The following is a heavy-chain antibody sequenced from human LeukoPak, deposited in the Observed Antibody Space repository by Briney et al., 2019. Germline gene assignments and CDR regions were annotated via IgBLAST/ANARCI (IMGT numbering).Heavy chain of an antibody. V-gene: IGHV3-74*03. CDR3: AREGPSMVRGVIITDGWYFDL. CDR2: INSDGSSI. J-gene: IGHJ2*01. CDR1: GFTFSSYW. Sequence: GGSLRLSCAASGFTFSSYWMHWVRQAPGKGLVWVSRINSDGSSITYADSVKGRFTISRDNSKNTLYLQMNSLRAEDTAVYYCAREGPSMVRGVIITDGWYFDLWGRGTLVTVSS. D-gene: IGHD3-10*01.